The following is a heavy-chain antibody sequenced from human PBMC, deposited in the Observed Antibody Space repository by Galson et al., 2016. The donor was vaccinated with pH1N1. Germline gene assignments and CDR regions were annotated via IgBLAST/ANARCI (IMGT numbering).Heavy chain of an antibody. CDR2: ISAYDGRT. Sequence: SVKVSCKASGYTFINYGIAWVRQAPGQGPEWMGWISAYDGRTDYAQNFQGRVAMTIDTSTSTANMELRSLRSDDTAIYYCARVLRAVVFDYWGQGSLVTVSS. CDR3: ARVLRAVVFDY. V-gene: IGHV1-18*01. CDR1: GYTFINYG. J-gene: IGHJ4*02. D-gene: IGHD4-23*01.